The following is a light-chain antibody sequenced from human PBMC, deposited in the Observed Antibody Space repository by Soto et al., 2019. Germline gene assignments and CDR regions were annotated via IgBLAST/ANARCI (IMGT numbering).Light chain of an antibody. V-gene: IGLV1-51*01. J-gene: IGLJ3*02. CDR1: SSNIGKNF. Sequence: QSVLTQPPSVSAAPGQKVTISCSGSSSNIGKNFVSWYQQLPGTAPKLLIYDNNKRPSGIPDRFSGSKSGTSATLGITGLQTGDEADYYCGTWDSTLWVFGGGTQLTVL. CDR2: DNN. CDR3: GTWDSTLWV.